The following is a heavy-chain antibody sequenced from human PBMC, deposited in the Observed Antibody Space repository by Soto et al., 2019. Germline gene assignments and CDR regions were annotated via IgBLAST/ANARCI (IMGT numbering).Heavy chain of an antibody. CDR2: IWYDGSNK. CDR3: AREAYCSGGSCYSEYFQH. D-gene: IGHD2-15*01. J-gene: IGHJ1*01. CDR1: GFTFSSYG. Sequence: GGSLRLSCAASGFTFSSYGMHWVRQAPGKGLEWVAVIWYDGSNKYYADSVKGRFTISRDNSKNTLYLQMNSLRAEDTAVYYCAREAYCSGGSCYSEYFQHWGQGTLVTVSS. V-gene: IGHV3-33*01.